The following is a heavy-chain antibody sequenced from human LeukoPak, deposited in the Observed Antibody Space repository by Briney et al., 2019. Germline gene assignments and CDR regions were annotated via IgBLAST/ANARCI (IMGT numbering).Heavy chain of an antibody. CDR2: IYYSGST. V-gene: IGHV4-39*01. J-gene: IGHJ4*02. CDR1: GGSISSSSYY. CDR3: ATRYDSPPDY. Sequence: SETLPLTCTVSGGSISSSSYYWGWIRQPPGKGLEWIGSIYYSGSTYYNPSLKSRVTISVDTSKNQFSLKLSSVTAADTAVYYCATRYDSPPDYWGQGTLVTVSS. D-gene: IGHD5-12*01.